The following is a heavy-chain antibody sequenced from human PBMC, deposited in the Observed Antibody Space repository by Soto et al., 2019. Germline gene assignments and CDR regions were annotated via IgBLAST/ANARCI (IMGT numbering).Heavy chain of an antibody. CDR2: IDHSGST. CDR3: AMRGYDFWSGYFWANDAFDI. J-gene: IGHJ3*02. Sequence: SETLSLTCAVYGGSFSGYYWSWIRQPPGKGLEWIGEIDHSGSTNYNPSLKSRVTISVDTSKNQFSLKLSSVTAADTAVYYCAMRGYDFWSGYFWANDAFDIWGQGTMVTVSS. CDR1: GGSFSGYY. D-gene: IGHD3-3*01. V-gene: IGHV4-34*01.